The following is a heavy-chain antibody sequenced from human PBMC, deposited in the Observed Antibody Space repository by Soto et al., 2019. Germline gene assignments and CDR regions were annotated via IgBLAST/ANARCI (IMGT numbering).Heavy chain of an antibody. V-gene: IGHV4-59*01. J-gene: IGHJ2*01. CDR1: GASISRYY. Sequence: SETLSLTCTVSGASISRYYWSWIRQPPGKGLEWIGYFYYSGSTNYNPSLKSRVTISVDTSKNQFSLKLSSVTAADTAVYYCARGRGGYFDLWGRGTLVTVSS. CDR3: ARGRGGYFDL. CDR2: FYYSGST.